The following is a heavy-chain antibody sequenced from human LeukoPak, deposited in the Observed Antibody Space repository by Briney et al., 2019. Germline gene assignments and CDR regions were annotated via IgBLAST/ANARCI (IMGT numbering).Heavy chain of an antibody. CDR3: ARQPTTVTTLDY. D-gene: IGHD4-17*01. V-gene: IGHV4-34*01. Sequence: SETLSLTCAVYGGSFSGYYWSWIRQPPGKGLEWIGEINHSGSTNYNPSLKSRVTISVDTSKNQSSLKLSSVTAADTAVYYCARQPTTVTTLDYWGQGTLVTVSS. J-gene: IGHJ4*02. CDR1: GGSFSGYY. CDR2: INHSGST.